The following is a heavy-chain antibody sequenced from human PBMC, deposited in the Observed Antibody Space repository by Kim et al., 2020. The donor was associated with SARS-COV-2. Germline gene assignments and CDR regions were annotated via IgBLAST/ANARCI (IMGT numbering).Heavy chain of an antibody. CDR3: ARLPGPGSTPDVDY. J-gene: IGHJ4*02. Sequence: ASVKVSCKASGYTFSFSGIHWVRQAPGQRLEWMGWINVGDGITIYSQKFQGRVTIARDTSASTGYMELSSLRSEDTAVYYCARLPGPGSTPDVDYWGQGTLVTV. CDR1: GYTFSFSG. CDR2: INVGDGIT. V-gene: IGHV1-3*01.